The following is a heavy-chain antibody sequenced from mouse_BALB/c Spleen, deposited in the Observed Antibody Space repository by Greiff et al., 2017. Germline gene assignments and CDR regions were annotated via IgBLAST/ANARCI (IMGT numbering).Heavy chain of an antibody. J-gene: IGHJ3*01. CDR3: ARRGDYWFAY. Sequence: EVQLVESGGGLVKPGGSLKLSCAASGFTFSSYAMSWVRQTPEKRLEWVATISSGGSYTYYPDSVKGRFTISRDNAKNTLYLQMSSLRSEDTAMYYCARRGDYWFAYWGQGTLVTVSA. V-gene: IGHV5-9-3*01. CDR1: GFTFSSYA. CDR2: ISSGGSYT. D-gene: IGHD2-13*01.